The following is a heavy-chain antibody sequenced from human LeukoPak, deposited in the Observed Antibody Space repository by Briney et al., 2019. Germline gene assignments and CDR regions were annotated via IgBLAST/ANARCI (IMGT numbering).Heavy chain of an antibody. CDR3: ARGAIAAAGTEWFDP. D-gene: IGHD6-13*01. CDR1: GGSFSGYY. J-gene: IGHJ5*02. Sequence: SETLSLTCAVYGGSFSGYYWSWIRQPPGKGLEWIGEINHSGSTNYNPSLKSRVTISVDTSKNQFSLKLSSVTAADTAVYYCARGAIAAAGTEWFDPWGQGTLVTVS. V-gene: IGHV4-34*01. CDR2: INHSGST.